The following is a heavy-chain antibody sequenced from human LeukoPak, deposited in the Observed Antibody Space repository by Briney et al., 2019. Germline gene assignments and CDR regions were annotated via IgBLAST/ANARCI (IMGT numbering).Heavy chain of an antibody. Sequence: GGSLRLSCAASGFTVSSNYMSWVRQAPGKGLEWVSVIYSGGSTYYADSVKGRFTISRDNSKNTLYLQMNSLRAEDTAVYYCARGGHSSSWFHFDYWGQGTLVTVSS. CDR1: GFTVSSNY. CDR2: IYSGGST. CDR3: ARGGHSSSWFHFDY. D-gene: IGHD6-13*01. V-gene: IGHV3-66*01. J-gene: IGHJ4*02.